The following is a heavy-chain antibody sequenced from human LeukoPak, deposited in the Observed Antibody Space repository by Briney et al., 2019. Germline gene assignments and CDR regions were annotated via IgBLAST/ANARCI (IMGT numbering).Heavy chain of an antibody. CDR2: TYYRSKWYN. CDR3: AREHSSGWDAPDWYFDL. Sequence: SQTLSLTCAISGDSVSSNSAAWNWIRQSPSRGLEWLGRTYYRSKWYNDYAVSVKSRITINPDTSKNQFSLKLSSVTAADTAVYYCAREHSSGWDAPDWYFDLWGRGTLVTVSS. D-gene: IGHD6-19*01. CDR1: GDSVSSNSAA. J-gene: IGHJ2*01. V-gene: IGHV6-1*01.